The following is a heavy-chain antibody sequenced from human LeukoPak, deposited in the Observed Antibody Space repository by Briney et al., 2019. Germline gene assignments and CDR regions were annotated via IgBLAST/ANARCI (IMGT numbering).Heavy chain of an antibody. V-gene: IGHV3-15*07. CDR3: TTADSSGRFLIDY. J-gene: IGHJ4*02. CDR2: IKSKTDGGTA. Sequence: GGSLRLSCAASGFTFSSYAMHWVRQAPGKGLEWVGRIKSKTDGGTADYAAPVKGRFTISRDDSKNTLYLQMNSLKTEDTAVYYCTTADSSGRFLIDYWGQGTLVTVSS. CDR1: GFTFSSYA. D-gene: IGHD3-22*01.